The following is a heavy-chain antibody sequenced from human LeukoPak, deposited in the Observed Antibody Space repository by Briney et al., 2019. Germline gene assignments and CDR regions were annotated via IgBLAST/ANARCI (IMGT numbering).Heavy chain of an antibody. J-gene: IGHJ5*02. CDR2: ISSSGSTI. V-gene: IGHV3-11*01. CDR3: ARGCSGGSCYTPLGFDP. CDR1: GFTFSDYY. D-gene: IGHD2-15*01. Sequence: GGSLRLSCAASGFTFSDYYMSWIRQAPGKGLGWVSYISSSGSTIYYADSVKGRFTISRDNAKNSLYLQMNSLRAEDTAVYYCARGCSGGSCYTPLGFDPWGQGTLVTVSS.